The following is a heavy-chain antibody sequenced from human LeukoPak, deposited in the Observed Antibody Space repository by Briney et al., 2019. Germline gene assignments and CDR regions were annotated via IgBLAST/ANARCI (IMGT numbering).Heavy chain of an antibody. V-gene: IGHV1-58*01. CDR1: GFTFTSSA. D-gene: IGHD1-26*01. Sequence: SVKVSCKASGFTFTSSAVQWMRQARGQRLEWIGWIVVGSGNTNYAQKFQERVTITRDMSTSTAYMELSSLRSEDTAVYYCAAESSREAHGMDVWGQGTTVTVSS. J-gene: IGHJ6*02. CDR3: AAESSREAHGMDV. CDR2: IVVGSGNT.